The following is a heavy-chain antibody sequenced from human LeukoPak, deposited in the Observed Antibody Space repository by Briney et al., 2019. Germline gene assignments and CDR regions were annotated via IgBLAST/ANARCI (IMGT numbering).Heavy chain of an antibody. Sequence: GGSLRLSCAVSGITLSNYGMSWVRQAPGKGLEWVAGLSGSGGGTNYADPVQGRFTISRDNPKNTLYLQMSSLTAEGTAVYFCAKRGVVIRVFLVGFHKEAYYFASWGQEALVTVSS. CDR3: AKRGVVIRVFLVGFHKEAYYFAS. V-gene: IGHV3-23*01. J-gene: IGHJ4*02. CDR1: GITLSNYG. D-gene: IGHD3-10*01. CDR2: LSGSGGGT.